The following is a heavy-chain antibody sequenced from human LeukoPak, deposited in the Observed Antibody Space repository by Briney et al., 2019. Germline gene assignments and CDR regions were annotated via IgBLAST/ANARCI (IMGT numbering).Heavy chain of an antibody. D-gene: IGHD3-3*01. J-gene: IGHJ4*02. Sequence: SETLSLTCTVSGGSISSSSYYWGWIRQPPGKGLEWIGTIYYSGSTYYNPSLKSRVTMSVDTSKNHFSLRLSSVTAADTAVYYSATSSGPLYDFWFDYWGQGTLVTVSS. V-gene: IGHV4-39*02. CDR2: IYYSGST. CDR1: GGSISSSSYY. CDR3: ATSSGPLYDFWFDY.